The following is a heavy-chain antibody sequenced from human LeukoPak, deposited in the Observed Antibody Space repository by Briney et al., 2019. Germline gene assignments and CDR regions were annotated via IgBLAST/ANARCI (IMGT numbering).Heavy chain of an antibody. CDR2: ISSRSSYI. J-gene: IGHJ4*02. D-gene: IGHD2-2*01. Sequence: AGGSLRLSCAASGFTFSSYSMNWVRQAPGKGLEWVSSISSRSSYIYYADSVKGRFTISRDNAENSLYLQMNSLRAEDTAVYYCARVPAAIDYWGQGTLVTVSS. CDR1: GFTFSSYS. CDR3: ARVPAAIDY. V-gene: IGHV3-21*01.